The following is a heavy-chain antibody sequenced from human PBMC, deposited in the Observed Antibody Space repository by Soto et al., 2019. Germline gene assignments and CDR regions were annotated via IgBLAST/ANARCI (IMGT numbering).Heavy chain of an antibody. CDR1: AFTFSSHA. CDR3: ARDLSVTYYYYYGMDV. Sequence: LRLSCAASAFTFSSHAMSWVRQAPGGGLEWVSAISGSGGDTYYADSVKGRFTISRDNSRNTLYLQMNSLRAEDTAVYYCARDLSVTYYYYYGMDVWGQGTTVTVSS. V-gene: IGHV3-23*01. J-gene: IGHJ6*02. CDR2: ISGSGGDT. D-gene: IGHD4-17*01.